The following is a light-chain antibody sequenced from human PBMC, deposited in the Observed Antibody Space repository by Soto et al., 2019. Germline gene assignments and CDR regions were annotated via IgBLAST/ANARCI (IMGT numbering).Light chain of an antibody. CDR1: QGIRSY. V-gene: IGKV1-9*01. CDR3: QQLSSHYPKES. CDR2: AAS. J-gene: IGKJ5*01. Sequence: DIQLTQSPSFLSASVGARVTITCRASQGIRSYLAWYQQKPGKAPKLLIYAASTLQSGVPSRFSGSGSGTEFTLTITSLQPEDSATYYCQQLSSHYPKESFGQGTRLEIK.